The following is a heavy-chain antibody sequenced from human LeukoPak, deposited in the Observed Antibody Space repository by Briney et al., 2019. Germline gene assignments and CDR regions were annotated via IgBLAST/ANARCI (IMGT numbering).Heavy chain of an antibody. J-gene: IGHJ6*03. Sequence: GGSLRLSCAASGFIVSSNYMSWVRQAPGKGLEWVSVIYSGGSTYYADSVKGRFTISRDNSKNALYLQMNSLRAEDAAIYYCARVLYYYASVSYNYYMDVWGKGTTVTISS. V-gene: IGHV3-53*01. CDR2: IYSGGST. CDR3: ARVLYYYASVSYNYYMDV. D-gene: IGHD3-10*01. CDR1: GFIVSSNY.